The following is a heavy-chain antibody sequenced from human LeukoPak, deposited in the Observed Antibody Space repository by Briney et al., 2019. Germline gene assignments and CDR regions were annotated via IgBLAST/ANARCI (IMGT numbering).Heavy chain of an antibody. CDR2: INHSGST. D-gene: IGHD1-14*01. CDR3: ARRTYHGRRGPSDY. Sequence: PSETLSLTCAVYGGSFSGYYWSWIRQPPGKGLEWIGEINHSGSTNYNPSLKSRATISVDTSKNQFSLKLSSVTAADTAVYYCARRTYHGRRGPSDYWGQGTLVTVSS. V-gene: IGHV4-34*01. J-gene: IGHJ4*02. CDR1: GGSFSGYY.